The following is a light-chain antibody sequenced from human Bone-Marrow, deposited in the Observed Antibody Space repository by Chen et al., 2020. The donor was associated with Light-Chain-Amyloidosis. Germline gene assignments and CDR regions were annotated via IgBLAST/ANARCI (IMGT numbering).Light chain of an antibody. CDR1: ESITTY. CDR2: GSS. Sequence: DIQMTQSPPSLSASVGARVTMSWRASESITTYLNWYQQRPGKAPRLLIFGSSSLQGGVPPRFSGSGSATDFTLTIENLQPEDAATYFCQQSYSNPRTFGRGTKV. CDR3: QQSYSNPRT. V-gene: IGKV1-39*01. J-gene: IGKJ2*01.